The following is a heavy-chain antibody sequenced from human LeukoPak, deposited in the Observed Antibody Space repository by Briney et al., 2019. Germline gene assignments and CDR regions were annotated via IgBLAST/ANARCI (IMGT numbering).Heavy chain of an antibody. J-gene: IGHJ4*02. Sequence: ASVKVSCNASGYSFTNYAMNWVRQAPGQGLEWMGWIHPSTGNPTYAQGFTGRFVSSLDTSVSTTYLQISSLKAEDTAVYFCARAFQSLGGLSLPDYWGQGTLLTVSS. CDR1: GYSFTNYA. CDR2: IHPSTGNP. CDR3: ARAFQSLGGLSLPDY. D-gene: IGHD3-16*02. V-gene: IGHV7-4-1*02.